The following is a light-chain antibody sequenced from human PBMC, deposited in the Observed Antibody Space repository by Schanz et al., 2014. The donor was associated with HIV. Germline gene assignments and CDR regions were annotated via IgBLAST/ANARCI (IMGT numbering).Light chain of an antibody. J-gene: IGLJ2*01. V-gene: IGLV1-40*01. CDR2: YSS. CDR1: SSNIGAGYD. Sequence: QSVLTQPPSVSGAPGQSVIISCTGSSSNIGAGYDVHWYLHLPGTAPKLLIYYSSNRPSGVPDRFSGSKSGTSASLAITGLQAEDEANYYCQCYDSSLSDVVFGGGTKLTVL. CDR3: QCYDSSLSDVV.